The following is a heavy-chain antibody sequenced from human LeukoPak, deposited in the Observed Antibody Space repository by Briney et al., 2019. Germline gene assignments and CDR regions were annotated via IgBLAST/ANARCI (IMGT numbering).Heavy chain of an antibody. D-gene: IGHD3-3*01. Sequence: PGGSLRLSCAASGLTFSSYAMSWVRQAPGKGLEWVSAISGSGGSTYYADSVKGRFTISRDNSKNTLCLQMNSLRAEDTAVYYCAKSSHISIGGRTLNWFDPWGQGTLVTVSS. CDR1: GLTFSSYA. J-gene: IGHJ5*02. CDR3: AKSSHISIGGRTLNWFDP. V-gene: IGHV3-23*01. CDR2: ISGSGGST.